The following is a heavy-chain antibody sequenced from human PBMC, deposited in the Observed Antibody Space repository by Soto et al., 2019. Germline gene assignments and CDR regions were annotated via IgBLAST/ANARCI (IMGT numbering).Heavy chain of an antibody. CDR1: GGTFSSYA. CDR3: FDGSYWGGYYYYGMDV. D-gene: IGHD1-26*01. Sequence: QVQLVHSGAEVKKPGSSVKVSCKASGGTFSSYAISWVRQAPGQGLELMGGIIPIFGTANYAQKFQGRATITADESTRTAYMELSSLRSDDTAVHYCFDGSYWGGYYYYGMDVWGQGTTVTVSS. J-gene: IGHJ6*02. V-gene: IGHV1-69*01. CDR2: IIPIFGTA.